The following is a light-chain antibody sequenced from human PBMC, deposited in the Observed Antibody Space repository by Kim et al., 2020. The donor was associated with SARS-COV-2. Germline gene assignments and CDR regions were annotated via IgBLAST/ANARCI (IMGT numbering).Light chain of an antibody. V-gene: IGKV3-20*01. Sequence: LCQGERATLSGRASQSVSRNYLAGYPRKPGKAPRHLIYGASSRATGIPDRFSGGRAGTDFTLTISRLEPEDFEVYYCRKYGSSRTFGQGTKVDIK. CDR3: RKYGSSRT. CDR2: GAS. J-gene: IGKJ1*01. CDR1: QSVSRNY.